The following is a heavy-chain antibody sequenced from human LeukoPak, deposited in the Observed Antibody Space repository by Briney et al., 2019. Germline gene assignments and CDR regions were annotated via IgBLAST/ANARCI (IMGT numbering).Heavy chain of an antibody. J-gene: IGHJ3*02. CDR2: IYASGST. CDR3: ARAPGSGSYYLAFDI. V-gene: IGHV4-4*07. CDR1: GGSINYYD. D-gene: IGHD3-10*01. Sequence: SETLSLTCSVSGGSINYYDWSWIRQAAGKGLEWIGRIYASGSTNYNPSLKSRVTMSVDTSKNQFSLKLSSVTAADTAVYFCARAPGSGSYYLAFDIWGQGTMATVSS.